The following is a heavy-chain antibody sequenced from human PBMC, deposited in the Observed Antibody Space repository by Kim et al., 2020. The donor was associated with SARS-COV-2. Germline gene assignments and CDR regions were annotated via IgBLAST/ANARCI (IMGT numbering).Heavy chain of an antibody. J-gene: IGHJ5*02. CDR3: ARGMGRISAVVTPGILAS. D-gene: IGHD6-25*01. CDR1: GYSFTDYY. Sequence: ASVKVSCKASGYSFTDYYIHWVRRAPGQGPELMGLINPNNGATTYAQKFQGGVTLTRDTSITTAYMELGSLTSDDTAVYHCARGMGRISAVVTPGILASWGQGTLVTVSS. V-gene: IGHV1-2*06. CDR2: INPNNGAT.